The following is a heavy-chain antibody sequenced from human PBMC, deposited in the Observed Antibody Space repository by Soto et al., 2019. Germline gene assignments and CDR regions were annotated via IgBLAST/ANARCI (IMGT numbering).Heavy chain of an antibody. CDR1: SGSISSSNC. Sequence: QVQLQESGPGLVKPSGTLSLTCAVSSGSISSSNCWRWVRQPPAKGLEWIGEIYHSGSTNYNPSLNGRVTISVDKSENQFSRKLSSVTAADTAVYDCARCRGYCSGGRCQWVEYWGQGTLVTVSS. CDR3: ARCRGYCSGGRCQWVEY. J-gene: IGHJ4*02. D-gene: IGHD2-15*01. CDR2: IYHSGST. V-gene: IGHV4-4*02.